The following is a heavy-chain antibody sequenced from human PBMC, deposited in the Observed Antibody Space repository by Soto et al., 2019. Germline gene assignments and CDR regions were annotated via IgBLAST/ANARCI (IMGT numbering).Heavy chain of an antibody. CDR3: AKAPAAAGTKWFDP. D-gene: IGHD6-13*01. CDR2: ISGSGGST. V-gene: IGHV3-23*01. CDR1: GFTFSGYA. J-gene: IGHJ5*02. Sequence: HPGGSLRLSCAASGFTFSGYAMRWVRQAPGKGLEWVSAISGSGGSTYYADSVKGRFTISRDNSKNTLYLQMNSLRAEDTAVYYCAKAPAAAGTKWFDPWGQGTLVTVSS.